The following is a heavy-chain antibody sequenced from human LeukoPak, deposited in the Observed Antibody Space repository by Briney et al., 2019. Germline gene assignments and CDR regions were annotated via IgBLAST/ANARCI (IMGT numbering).Heavy chain of an antibody. CDR2: MNPNSGNT. Sequence: ASVKVSCKASGYTFTDYYMHWVRQATGQGLEWMGWMNPNSGNTGYARKFQGRVTITRNTSISTAYMELSSLRSEDTAVYYCARGRSAPYNWFDPWGQGTLVTVSS. J-gene: IGHJ5*02. CDR1: GYTFTDYY. CDR3: ARGRSAPYNWFDP. V-gene: IGHV1-8*03.